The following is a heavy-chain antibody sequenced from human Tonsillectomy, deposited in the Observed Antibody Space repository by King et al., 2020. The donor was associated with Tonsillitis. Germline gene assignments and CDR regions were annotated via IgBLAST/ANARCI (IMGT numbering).Heavy chain of an antibody. Sequence: QLVQSGGGLVQPGGSLRLSCAASGFTFSHYWLSWVRQAPGKGLEWVANIKQDGSEKYYVDSMKGRFTISRDNAKSSVYLQMNSLRDEDTAMYYCARVGGCTNGVCYHGAFDMWGQGTMVTVSS. V-gene: IGHV3-7*03. CDR2: IKQDGSEK. CDR1: GFTFSHYW. D-gene: IGHD2-8*01. J-gene: IGHJ3*02. CDR3: ARVGGCTNGVCYHGAFDM.